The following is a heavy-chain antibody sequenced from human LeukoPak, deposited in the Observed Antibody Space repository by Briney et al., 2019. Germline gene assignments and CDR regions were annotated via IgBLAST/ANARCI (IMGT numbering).Heavy chain of an antibody. D-gene: IGHD2-2*01. V-gene: IGHV4-4*07. Sequence: SETLSLTCTVSGGSISSYYWSWIRQPAGKGLEWIGRIYTRGSTNYNPSLKSRVTMSVDTSKNQFSLKLSSVTAADTAVYYCARGVVPAEPNWFDPWGQGTLVTVSS. CDR2: IYTRGST. J-gene: IGHJ5*02. CDR1: GGSISSYY. CDR3: ARGVVPAEPNWFDP.